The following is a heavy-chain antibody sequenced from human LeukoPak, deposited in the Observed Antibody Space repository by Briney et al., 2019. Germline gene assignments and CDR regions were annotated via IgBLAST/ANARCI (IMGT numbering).Heavy chain of an antibody. CDR3: ARDGGPDSSGYYYIGYFDY. CDR1: GYTFTGYY. J-gene: IGHJ4*02. D-gene: IGHD3-22*01. CDR2: INPNSGGT. Sequence: ASVKVSCKASGYTFTGYYMHWVRQAPGQGLEWMGWINPNSGGTNYAQKFQGRVTMTRGTSISTAYMELSRLRSDDTAVYYCARDGGPDSSGYYYIGYFDYWGQGTLVTVSS. V-gene: IGHV1-2*02.